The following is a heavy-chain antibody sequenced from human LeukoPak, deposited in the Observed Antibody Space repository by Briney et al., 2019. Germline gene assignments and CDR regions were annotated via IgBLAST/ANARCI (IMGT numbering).Heavy chain of an antibody. D-gene: IGHD4-17*01. CDR3: ARDLYGDWGGGDY. V-gene: IGHV4-34*01. J-gene: IGHJ4*02. Sequence: SETLSLTCAVYGGSFSGHYWSWIRQPPGEGLEWIGEINHSGSTNYNPSLKSRVTISVDTSKNQFSLKLSSVTAADTAVYYCARDLYGDWGGGDYWGQGTLVTVSS. CDR1: GGSFSGHY. CDR2: INHSGST.